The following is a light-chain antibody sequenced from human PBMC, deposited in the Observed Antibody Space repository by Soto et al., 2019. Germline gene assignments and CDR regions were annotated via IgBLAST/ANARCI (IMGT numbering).Light chain of an antibody. Sequence: SALAPPASVSGSPGQSVTISCTGISVGLHGYTYVSWYQHHPDKAPNLIIYEVSNRPSGVSNRFSGSKSGNTASLTLSGLQAEEEATYYCSLFTRSNTWVLGGGTKLTVL. CDR2: EVS. V-gene: IGLV2-14*01. CDR1: SVGLHGYTY. CDR3: SLFTRSNTWV. J-gene: IGLJ3*02.